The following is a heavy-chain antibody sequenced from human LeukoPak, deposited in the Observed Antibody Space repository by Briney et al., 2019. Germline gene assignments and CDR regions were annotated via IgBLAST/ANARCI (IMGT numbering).Heavy chain of an antibody. CDR3: ARHMNPYSYGLPFDY. CDR2: IKQDGSEK. CDR1: GFTFNNYI. J-gene: IGHJ4*02. V-gene: IGHV3-7*01. D-gene: IGHD5-18*01. Sequence: GGSLRLSCAASGFTFNNYIMNWVRQAPGKGLEWVANIKQDGSEKYYVDSVKGRFTISRDNAKNSLYLQMNSLRAEDTAVYYCARHMNPYSYGLPFDYWGQGTLVTVSS.